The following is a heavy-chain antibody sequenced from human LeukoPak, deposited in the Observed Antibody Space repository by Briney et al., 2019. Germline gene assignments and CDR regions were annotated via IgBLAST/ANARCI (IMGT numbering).Heavy chain of an antibody. Sequence: SETLSLTCTVSGTSVSGFYWHWIRQPPGKGLEWIGFIYSTGTTSYNSSLQSRVTISVDTSKSQLSLKLKSVIAADTAIYYCAGRWRGTLDYWGQGALVAVSS. V-gene: IGHV4-4*09. CDR2: IYSTGTT. D-gene: IGHD5-24*01. CDR1: GTSVSGFY. J-gene: IGHJ4*02. CDR3: AGRWRGTLDY.